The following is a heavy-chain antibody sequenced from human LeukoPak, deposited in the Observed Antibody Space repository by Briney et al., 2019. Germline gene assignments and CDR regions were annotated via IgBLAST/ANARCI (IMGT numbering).Heavy chain of an antibody. V-gene: IGHV3-30-3*01. CDR3: ARDKKYQLLYDYYYMDV. Sequence: QPGRSLRLSCAASGFTFSSYAMHWVRQAPGKGLEWVAVISYDGSNKYYADSVKGRFTISRDNSKNTLYLQMNSLRAEDTAVYYCARDKKYQLLYDYYYMDVWGKGTTVTVSS. CDR1: GFTFSSYA. D-gene: IGHD2-2*01. J-gene: IGHJ6*03. CDR2: ISYDGSNK.